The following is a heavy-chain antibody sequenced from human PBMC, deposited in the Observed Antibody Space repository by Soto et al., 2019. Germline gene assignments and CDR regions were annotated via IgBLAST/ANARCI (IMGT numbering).Heavy chain of an antibody. J-gene: IGHJ6*02. CDR3: ARWGDLIYDSRHGMDV. V-gene: IGHV4-39*01. D-gene: IGHD3-22*01. CDR2: IYYSGST. Sequence: PSETLSLTCTVSGGSISSSSYYWGWIRQPPGKGLEWIGSIYYSGSTYYNPSLKSRVTISVDTSKNQFSLKLSSVTAADTAVYYCARWGDLIYDSRHGMDVWGQGNTVTVSS. CDR1: GGSISSSSYY.